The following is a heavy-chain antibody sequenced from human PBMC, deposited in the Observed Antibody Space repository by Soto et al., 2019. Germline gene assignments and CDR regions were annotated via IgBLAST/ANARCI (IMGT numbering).Heavy chain of an antibody. J-gene: IGHJ4*02. Sequence: GESLKISCKGSGYSFTSYWISWVRQMPGKGLEWMGRIDPSDSYTNYSPSFQGHVTISADKSISTAYLQWSSLKASDTAMYYCATPETDNYYDSSGYRGWGQGTLVTVSS. V-gene: IGHV5-10-1*01. CDR1: GYSFTSYW. CDR3: ATPETDNYYDSSGYRG. D-gene: IGHD3-22*01. CDR2: IDPSDSYT.